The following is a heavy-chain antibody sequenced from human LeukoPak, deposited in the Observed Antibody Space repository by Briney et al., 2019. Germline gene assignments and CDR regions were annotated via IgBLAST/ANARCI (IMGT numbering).Heavy chain of an antibody. V-gene: IGHV3-66*01. Sequence: GGSLRLSCSASGFTFSNAWMSWVRQAPGKGLEWVSLIYRDDFTSYADSVKGRFIISRDNSKDILYLQMNSLRVGDTAVYYCAREGYSSAWYRNWGRGTLVTVSS. CDR3: AREGYSSAWYRN. J-gene: IGHJ4*02. CDR1: GFTFSNAW. D-gene: IGHD6-19*01. CDR2: IYRDDFT.